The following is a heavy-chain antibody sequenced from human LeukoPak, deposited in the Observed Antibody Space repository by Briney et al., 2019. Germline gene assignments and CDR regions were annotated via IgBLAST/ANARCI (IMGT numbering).Heavy chain of an antibody. CDR3: ASQGYCSGGSCYSARGGDY. CDR2: ISSSSSYI. J-gene: IGHJ4*02. Sequence: GGSLRLSCAASGFTFSSYSMNWVRQAPGKGLEWVSSISSSSSYIYYADSVKGRFTISRDNAKNSLYLQMNSLRAEDTAVYYCASQGYCSGGSCYSARGGDYWGQGTLVTVSS. D-gene: IGHD2-15*01. CDR1: GFTFSSYS. V-gene: IGHV3-21*01.